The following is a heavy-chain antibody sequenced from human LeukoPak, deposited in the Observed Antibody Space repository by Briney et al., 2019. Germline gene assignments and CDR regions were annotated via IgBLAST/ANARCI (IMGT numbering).Heavy chain of an antibody. Sequence: SETLSLTSIVSGASVSSGDHHWSWIRQAPGKGLEWIGHNMNTYYNPSLKSRVTISIDTSKNQFSLMLSTVTAADAAIYYCATYYVNGAGRGHWGPGTLVTVSS. CDR3: ATYYVNGAGRGH. J-gene: IGHJ4*02. CDR2: NMNT. D-gene: IGHD2-8*01. V-gene: IGHV4-61*08. CDR1: GASVSSGDHH.